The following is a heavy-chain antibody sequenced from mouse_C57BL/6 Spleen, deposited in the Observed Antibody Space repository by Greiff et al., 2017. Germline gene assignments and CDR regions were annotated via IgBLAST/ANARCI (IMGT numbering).Heavy chain of an antibody. CDR3: ARGGGRPCYFEG. V-gene: IGHV14-2*01. Sequence: EVKLMESGAELVKPGASVKLSCTASGFNIKGYYMHWVKQRTEQGLEWIGRIVPEDGDTKYAPKFQGKATITADTSSNTAYLQLSSLTSEDTAVYYCARGGGRPCYFEGWGQGTTLTVSS. CDR2: IVPEDGDT. J-gene: IGHJ2*01. D-gene: IGHD1-1*02. CDR1: GFNIKGYY.